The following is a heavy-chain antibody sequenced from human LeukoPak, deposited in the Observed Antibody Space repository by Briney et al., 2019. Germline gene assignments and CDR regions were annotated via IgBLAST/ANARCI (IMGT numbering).Heavy chain of an antibody. V-gene: IGHV3-30*03. D-gene: IGHD2-2*01. CDR3: AEGYGSSTSYGNWFDP. J-gene: IGHJ5*02. CDR2: ISSGGTSE. CDR1: GFTFSTYA. Sequence: GGSLRLSCGASGFTFSTYAMHWVRQTPDKGLEWVAFISSGGTSENYADSVKGRFTISRDNSKNTLYLRMNNLTPEDTAVYYCAEGYGSSTSYGNWFDPWGQGTPVTVSS.